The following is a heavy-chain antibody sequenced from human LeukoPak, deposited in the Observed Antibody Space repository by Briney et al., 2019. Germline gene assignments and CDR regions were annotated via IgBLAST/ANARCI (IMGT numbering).Heavy chain of an antibody. CDR3: ARDNYYDSSGYSFPPSY. CDR1: GFTFSSYS. CDR2: ISSSSSYI. D-gene: IGHD3-22*01. J-gene: IGHJ4*02. Sequence: PGGSLRLSCAASGFTFSSYSMNWVRQAPGKGLEWVSSISSSSSYIYYADSVKGRFTISRDNAKNSLYLQMNSLRAEDTAVYYCARDNYYDSSGYSFPPSYWGQGTLVTVSS. V-gene: IGHV3-21*01.